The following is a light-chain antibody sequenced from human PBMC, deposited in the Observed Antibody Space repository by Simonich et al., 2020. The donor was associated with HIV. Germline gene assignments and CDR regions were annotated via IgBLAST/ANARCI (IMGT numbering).Light chain of an antibody. CDR1: QSLLHSNGYNY. J-gene: IGKJ4*01. Sequence: DIVMTQSPLSLPVTPGEPASISCSSSQSLLHSNGYNYLYWYLQKPGQSPQLLIHFGSNRASGVPDRFSGSGSGTDFTLKISRVEAEDVGVYYCMQALQTPLTFGGGTKVEIK. CDR3: MQALQTPLT. V-gene: IGKV2-28*01. CDR2: FGS.